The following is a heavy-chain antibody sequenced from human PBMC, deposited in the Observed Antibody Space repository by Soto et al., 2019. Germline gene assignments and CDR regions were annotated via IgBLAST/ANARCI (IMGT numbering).Heavy chain of an antibody. CDR3: AREGYSGYDFLDNWFDP. J-gene: IGHJ5*02. V-gene: IGHV4-59*01. CDR1: GGSISSYY. D-gene: IGHD5-12*01. CDR2: IYYSGST. Sequence: SETLSLTCTVSGGSISSYYWSWIRQPPGKGLEWIGYIYYSGSTNYNPSLKSRVTISVDTSKNQFSLKLSSVTAADTAVYYRAREGYSGYDFLDNWFDPWGQGNLVTVS.